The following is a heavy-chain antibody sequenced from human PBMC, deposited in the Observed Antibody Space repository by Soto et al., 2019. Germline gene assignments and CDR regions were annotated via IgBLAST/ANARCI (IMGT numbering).Heavy chain of an antibody. Sequence: SETLSLTCAVSGGSISSSSYYWGWIRQPPGKGLEWIGEINHSGSTNYNPSPKSRVTISVDPSKNQFSLKLSSVTAADTAVDNCARGTKSLIVVVPAALLDYSAQGSLVIGSS. D-gene: IGHD2-2*01. V-gene: IGHV4-39*07. J-gene: IGHJ4*02. CDR1: GGSISSSSYY. CDR3: ARGTKSLIVVVPAALLDY. CDR2: INHSGST.